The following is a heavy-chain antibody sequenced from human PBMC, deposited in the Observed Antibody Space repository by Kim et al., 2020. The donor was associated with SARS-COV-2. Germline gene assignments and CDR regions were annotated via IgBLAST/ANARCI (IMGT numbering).Heavy chain of an antibody. CDR3: AKTLGGGSYRYYYYGMDV. D-gene: IGHD1-26*01. CDR2: ISGDGGST. J-gene: IGHJ6*02. CDR1: GFTFDDYA. V-gene: IGHV3-43*02. Sequence: GGSLRLSCAASGFTFDDYAMHWVRQAPGKGLEWVSLISGDGGSTYYADSVKGRFTISRDNSKNSLYLQMNSLRTEDTALYYCAKTLGGGSYRYYYYGMDVWGQGTTVTVSS.